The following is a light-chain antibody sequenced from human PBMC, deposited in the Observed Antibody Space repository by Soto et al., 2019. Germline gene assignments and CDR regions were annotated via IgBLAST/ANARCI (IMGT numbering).Light chain of an antibody. Sequence: SVLTQPPSASGTPGQRVTISCSGSSSNIGSNTVNWYQQLPGTAPKLLIYSNNQRPSGVPDRFSGSKSGTSASLAISGLQSEDEADYYCAAWDDSLNGDVFGTGTKVTVL. CDR3: AAWDDSLNGDV. CDR2: SNN. V-gene: IGLV1-44*01. J-gene: IGLJ1*01. CDR1: SSNIGSNT.